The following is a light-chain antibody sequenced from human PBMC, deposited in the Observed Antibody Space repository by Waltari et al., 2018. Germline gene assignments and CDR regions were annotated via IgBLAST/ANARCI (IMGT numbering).Light chain of an antibody. J-gene: IGKJ4*01. CDR1: QSVLHSSNNKNY. CDR3: QQYYNAPLT. CDR2: GAS. V-gene: IGKV4-1*01. Sequence: DIVMTQSPDSLALSLGERATINCKSSQSVLHSSNNKNYLAWYQQKPGQPPNLLIYGASTRESGVPDRCSGSGSGTDLTLTISSLQAEDVAVYYCQQYYNAPLTFGGGTKVEIK.